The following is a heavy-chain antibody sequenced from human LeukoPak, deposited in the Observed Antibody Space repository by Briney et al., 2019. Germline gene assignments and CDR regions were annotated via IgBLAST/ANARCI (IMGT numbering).Heavy chain of an antibody. Sequence: SETLSLTCTVSGGSISSSSYYWGWIRQPPGKGLEWIGSIYYSGSTYYNPSLKSRVTISVDTSKNQFSLKLSSVTAADTAVYYCARESITMVRGVINWGQGTLVTVSS. CDR2: IYYSGST. J-gene: IGHJ4*02. CDR1: GGSISSSSYY. CDR3: ARESITMVRGVIN. D-gene: IGHD3-10*01. V-gene: IGHV4-39*07.